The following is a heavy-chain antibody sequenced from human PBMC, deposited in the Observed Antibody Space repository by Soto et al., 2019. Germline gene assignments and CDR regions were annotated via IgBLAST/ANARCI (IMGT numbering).Heavy chain of an antibody. CDR2: ISASAITT. CDR1: GFTFSAYA. V-gene: IGHV3-23*04. CDR3: AKPPGFNNVVPAYFDY. D-gene: IGHD2-15*01. J-gene: IGHJ4*02. Sequence: EVQLVDSGGGLVQPGESRRLSCAGSGFTFSAYAMSWVRQAPGKGLEWVSSISASAITTYNTDSVRGRFTISRDNSRNTVYLQMNSLRAEDTAVYFCAKPPGFNNVVPAYFDYWGGGTRVTVSS.